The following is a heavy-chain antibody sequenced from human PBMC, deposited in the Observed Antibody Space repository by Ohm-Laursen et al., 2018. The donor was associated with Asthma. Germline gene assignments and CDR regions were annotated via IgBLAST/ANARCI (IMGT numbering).Heavy chain of an antibody. D-gene: IGHD3-22*01. CDR3: ASQPYDSSGYSFAY. J-gene: IGHJ4*02. CDR1: GFTFSSYA. V-gene: IGHV3-30-3*01. CDR2: ISYDGSNK. Sequence: SLRLSCAASGFTFSSYAMHWVRQAPGKGLEWGAVISYDGSNKYYADSVKGRFTISRDNSKNTLYLQMNSLRAEDTAVYYCASQPYDSSGYSFAYWGQGTLVTVSS.